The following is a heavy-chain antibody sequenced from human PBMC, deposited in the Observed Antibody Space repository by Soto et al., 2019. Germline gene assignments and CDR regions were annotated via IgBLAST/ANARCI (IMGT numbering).Heavy chain of an antibody. J-gene: IGHJ4*02. Sequence: SFKVSCKASGGTFSSYAISWVRQAPGKGLEWMGGIIPIFGTANYAQKFQGRVTITADESTSTAYMELGSLRSEDTAVYYCARDPAGGYYDSRGYYFDYWGQGTLVSVSS. CDR2: IIPIFGTA. CDR1: GGTFSSYA. D-gene: IGHD3-22*01. CDR3: ARDPAGGYYDSRGYYFDY. V-gene: IGHV1-69*13.